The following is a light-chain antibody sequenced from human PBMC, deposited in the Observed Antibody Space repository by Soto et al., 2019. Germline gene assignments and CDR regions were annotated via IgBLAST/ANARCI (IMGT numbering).Light chain of an antibody. V-gene: IGLV2-14*03. CDR1: SSDVGGYNY. Sequence: QSALTQPASVSGSPGQSITISCTGTSSDVGGYNYVSWYQQHPGKAPKLMIYDDSYRPSGVSNRVSGSKSGNTASLTISGLQAEDEAEYYCSSYTSSSTRVFGTGTKVTVL. CDR2: DDS. CDR3: SSYTSSSTRV. J-gene: IGLJ1*01.